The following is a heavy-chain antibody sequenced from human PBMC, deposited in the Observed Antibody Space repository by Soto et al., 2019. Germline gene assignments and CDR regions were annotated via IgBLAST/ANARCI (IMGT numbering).Heavy chain of an antibody. CDR3: AKDRRAGGNYGFYSDF. J-gene: IGHJ4*02. Sequence: EVQLLESGGGLVQPGGSLRLSCAASGFTFSSYGMTWVRQAPGKGLEWVSFSSATGAGTYYVDSVKGQFTISRDNSKNTLYLQMTSLRADDTAVYYCAKDRRAGGNYGFYSDFWGQGALVIVSS. CDR2: SSATGAGT. D-gene: IGHD1-7*01. V-gene: IGHV3-23*01. CDR1: GFTFSSYG.